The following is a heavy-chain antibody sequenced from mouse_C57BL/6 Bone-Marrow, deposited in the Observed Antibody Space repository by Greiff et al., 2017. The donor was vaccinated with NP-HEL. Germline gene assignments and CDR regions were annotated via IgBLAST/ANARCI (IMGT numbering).Heavy chain of an antibody. Sequence: QVQLKQPGAELVKPGASVKMSCKASGYTFTSYWITWVKQRPGQGLEWIGDIYPGSGSTNYNEKFKSKATLTVDTSSSTAYMQLSSLTSEDSAVYYCARGDYYSNPFAYWGQGTLVTVSA. CDR3: ARGDYYSNPFAY. CDR2: IYPGSGST. CDR1: GYTFTSYW. J-gene: IGHJ3*01. V-gene: IGHV1-55*01. D-gene: IGHD2-5*01.